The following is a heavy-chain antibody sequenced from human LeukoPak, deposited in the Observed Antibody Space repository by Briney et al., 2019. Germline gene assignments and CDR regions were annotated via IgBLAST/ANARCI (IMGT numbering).Heavy chain of an antibody. Sequence: PGGSLRLSCAASGFTFSSYSMNWVRQAPGKGLEWVSSISSSSSYIYYADSVKGRFTISRDNAKNSLYLQMNSLRAEDTAVYYCAREGPGYDAFDIWGQGTMVTVSS. CDR3: AREGPGYDAFDI. CDR1: GFTFSSYS. CDR2: ISSSSSYI. J-gene: IGHJ3*02. D-gene: IGHD6-13*01. V-gene: IGHV3-21*01.